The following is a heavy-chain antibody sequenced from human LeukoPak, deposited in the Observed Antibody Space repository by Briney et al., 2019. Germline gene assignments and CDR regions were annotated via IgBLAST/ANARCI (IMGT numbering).Heavy chain of an antibody. CDR3: AKDFFGYYFDY. J-gene: IGHJ4*02. V-gene: IGHV3-23*01. CDR1: GFTFSSYA. D-gene: IGHD3-3*01. Sequence: TGGSLRLSCAASGFTFSSYAMSWVRQAPGKGLEWVSAISGSGGSTHYADSVKDRFTISRDNSKNTLYLQMNSLRAEDTAVYYCAKDFFGYYFDYWGQGTLVTVSS. CDR2: ISGSGGST.